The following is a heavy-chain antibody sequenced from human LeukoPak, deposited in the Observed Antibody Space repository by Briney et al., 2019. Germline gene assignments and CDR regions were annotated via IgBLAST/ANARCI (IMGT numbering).Heavy chain of an antibody. Sequence: SETLSLTCTVSGGSISSSSYYWGWIRQPPGKGLEWIGSIYYSGSTYYNPSLKSRVTISVDTSKNQFSLKLSSVTAAHTAVYYCARQDYDFWSGYYVLWGQGTLVTVSS. CDR2: IYYSGST. CDR3: ARQDYDFWSGYYVL. J-gene: IGHJ4*02. CDR1: GGSISSSSYY. V-gene: IGHV4-39*01. D-gene: IGHD3-3*01.